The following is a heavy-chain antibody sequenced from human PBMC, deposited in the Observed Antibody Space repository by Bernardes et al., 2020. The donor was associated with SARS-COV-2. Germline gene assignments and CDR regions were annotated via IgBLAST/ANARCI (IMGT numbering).Heavy chain of an antibody. CDR2: ISSSSSYI. D-gene: IGHD6-13*01. CDR1: GFTFSSYS. V-gene: IGHV3-21*01. Sequence: GGSLRLSCAASGFTFSSYSMNWVRQAPGKGLEWVSSISSSSSYIYYADSVKGRFTISRDNAKNSLYLQMNSLRAEDTAVYYCARENRGGSSWPQGEMDVWGQGTTVTVSS. J-gene: IGHJ6*02. CDR3: ARENRGGSSWPQGEMDV.